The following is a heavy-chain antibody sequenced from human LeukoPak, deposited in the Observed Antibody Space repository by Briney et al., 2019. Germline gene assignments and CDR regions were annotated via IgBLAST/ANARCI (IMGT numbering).Heavy chain of an antibody. CDR1: GYTFINYY. CDR2: INPSGGST. CDR3: ARDESTSILWW. D-gene: IGHD2-21*01. J-gene: IGHJ1*01. Sequence: ASVKVSCKASGYTFINYYMHWVRQAPGQGLEWMGIINPSGGSTSYAQKFQGRVTVTRDTSTSTVYMELSSLRSEDTAVYYCARDESTSILWWWGQGTLVTVSS. V-gene: IGHV1-46*01.